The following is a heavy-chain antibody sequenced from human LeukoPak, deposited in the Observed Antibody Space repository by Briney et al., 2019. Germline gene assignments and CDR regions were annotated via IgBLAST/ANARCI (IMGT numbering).Heavy chain of an antibody. CDR1: GYTFTGYY. D-gene: IGHD3-3*01. Sequence: ASVKVSCKASGYTFTGYYMHWVRQAPGQGLEWMGWINPNSGGTNYAQKFQGRVTMTRDTSISTAYMELSRLRSDDTAVYYCARTNGERIPIFGVVASYYYYMDVWGKGTTVTVSS. CDR2: INPNSGGT. V-gene: IGHV1-2*02. J-gene: IGHJ6*03. CDR3: ARTNGERIPIFGVVASYYYYMDV.